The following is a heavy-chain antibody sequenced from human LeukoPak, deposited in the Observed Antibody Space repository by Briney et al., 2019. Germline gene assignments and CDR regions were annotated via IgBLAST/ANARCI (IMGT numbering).Heavy chain of an antibody. CDR2: INPNSGGT. CDR3: ARRSTARYYYDSSGYYRGAVNY. J-gene: IGHJ4*02. V-gene: IGHV1-2*02. D-gene: IGHD3-22*01. CDR1: GYTFTGYY. Sequence: ASVKVSCKASGYTFTGYYMHWVRQAPGQGLEWMGWINPNSGGTNYAQKFQGRVTMTRDTSISTAYMELSRLRSDDTAVYYCARRSTARYYYDSSGYYRGAVNYWGQGTLVTLSS.